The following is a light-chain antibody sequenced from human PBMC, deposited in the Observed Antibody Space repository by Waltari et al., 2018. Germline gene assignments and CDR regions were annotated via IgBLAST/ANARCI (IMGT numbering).Light chain of an antibody. Sequence: EIALTQSPGTLSLSPGERAILPSRASQSVGRTLAWYQQKPGQAPRLLIYGASNRATGIPDRFSGSGSGTDFSLTISRLEPEDFSVYYCQHYVRLPVTFGQGTRVEI. CDR2: GAS. J-gene: IGKJ1*01. V-gene: IGKV3-20*01. CDR1: QSVGRT. CDR3: QHYVRLPVT.